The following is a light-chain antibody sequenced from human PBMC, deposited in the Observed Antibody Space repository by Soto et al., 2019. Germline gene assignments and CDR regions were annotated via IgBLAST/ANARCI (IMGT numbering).Light chain of an antibody. CDR1: QGISNY. J-gene: IGKJ5*01. V-gene: IGKV1-27*01. CDR3: QQRHMWPIT. Sequence: DIQMTHSPSSLSASVVDVVTITCRASQGISNYLAWYQQKPGKVPKLLIYAASTLQSGVPPRFSGSGSGTDFTLTISSLEPEDSAVYYCQQRHMWPITFGQGTRLEI. CDR2: AAS.